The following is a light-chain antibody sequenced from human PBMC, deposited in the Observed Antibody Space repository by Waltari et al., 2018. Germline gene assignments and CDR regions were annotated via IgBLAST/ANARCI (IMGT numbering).Light chain of an antibody. V-gene: IGKV3-15*01. Sequence: EIVMTQSPATLSVSPGERAIISCRASQSVTTNQAWYQQKPGQPPRLLIYGASTRATDIPARFSGSGSGTEFTLTITSLQSEDFAVYYCHQYNDGPPFNFGQGTKLEIK. J-gene: IGKJ2*01. CDR3: HQYNDGPPFN. CDR2: GAS. CDR1: QSVTTN.